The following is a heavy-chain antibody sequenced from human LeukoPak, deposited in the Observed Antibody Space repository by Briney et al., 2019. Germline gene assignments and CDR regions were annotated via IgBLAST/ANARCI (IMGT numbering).Heavy chain of an antibody. J-gene: IGHJ6*02. D-gene: IGHD3-3*01. CDR2: ISYDGSNK. V-gene: IGHV3-30-3*01. Sequence: GRSLRLSCAASGFTFSSYAMHWVRQAPGKGLEWVAVISYDGSNKYYADSVKGRFTISRDNSKNTLYLQMNSLRAEDTAVYYCARDPKSYDFWSGYTYGMDVWGQGTTVTVSS. CDR1: GFTFSSYA. CDR3: ARDPKSYDFWSGYTYGMDV.